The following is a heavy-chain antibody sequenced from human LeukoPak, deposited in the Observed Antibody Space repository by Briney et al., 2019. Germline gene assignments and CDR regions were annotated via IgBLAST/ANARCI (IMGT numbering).Heavy chain of an antibody. J-gene: IGHJ5*02. Sequence: PGGSLTLSCAPSAFTFGSDGMQCVRQAPGRGLGWVTVIWHGGSNKIDADCVGGRVTLSRDNSKNTLYLHLNSLRSEDTVVYYYARDQWGAWFDPWGQGTLVTVSS. D-gene: IGHD1-26*01. CDR3: ARDQWGAWFDP. CDR2: IWHGGSNK. CDR1: AFTFGSDG. V-gene: IGHV3-33*01.